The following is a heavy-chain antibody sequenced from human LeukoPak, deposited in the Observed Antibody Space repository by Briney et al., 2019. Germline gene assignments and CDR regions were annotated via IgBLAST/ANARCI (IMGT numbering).Heavy chain of an antibody. CDR3: ARDSYYYDSSGYYSTTNFDH. Sequence: GGSLRLSCAASGFTFSSYSMNWVRQAPGKGLEWVSSISSSSSYIYYADSVKGRFTISRDNAKNSLYLQMNSLRAEDTAVYYCARDSYYYDSSGYYSTTNFDHWGQGTLVTVSS. V-gene: IGHV3-21*01. J-gene: IGHJ4*02. CDR1: GFTFSSYS. CDR2: ISSSSSYI. D-gene: IGHD3-22*01.